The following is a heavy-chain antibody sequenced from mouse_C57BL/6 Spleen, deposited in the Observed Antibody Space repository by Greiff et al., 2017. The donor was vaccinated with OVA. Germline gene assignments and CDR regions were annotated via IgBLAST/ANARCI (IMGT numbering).Heavy chain of an antibody. CDR1: GFTFSDYY. Sequence: EVQRVESEGGLVQPGSSMKLSCTASGFTFSDYYMAWVRQVPEKGLEWVANINYDGSSTYYLDSLKSRFIISRDNAKNILYLQMSSLKSEDTATYYCARTDLWYFDVWGTGTTVTVSS. CDR2: INYDGSST. J-gene: IGHJ1*03. V-gene: IGHV5-16*01. CDR3: ARTDLWYFDV.